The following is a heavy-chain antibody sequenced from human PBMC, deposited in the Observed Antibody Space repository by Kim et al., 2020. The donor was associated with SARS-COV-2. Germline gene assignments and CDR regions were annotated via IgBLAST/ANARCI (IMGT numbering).Heavy chain of an antibody. V-gene: IGHV3-33*08. J-gene: IGHJ5*02. CDR1: GFTFSSYG. CDR3: AREGTTGRCLLS. Sequence: GGSLRLSCAASGFTFSSYGMHWVRQAPGKGLEWVAAICYDGSNKYYADSVKGRFTISRDNSKNTLYLQMNSLRAEDTAVYYCAREGTTGRCLLSWGQGTLVTVSS. D-gene: IGHD1-1*01. CDR2: ICYDGSNK.